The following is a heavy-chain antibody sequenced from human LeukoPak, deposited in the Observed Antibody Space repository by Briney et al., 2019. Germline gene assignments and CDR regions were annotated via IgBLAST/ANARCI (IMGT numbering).Heavy chain of an antibody. D-gene: IGHD3-10*01. CDR1: GGSISSYY. V-gene: IGHV4-59*01. Sequence: SETLSLNCTVSGGSISSYYWSWIRQPPGKGLEWIGYIYYSGSTNYNPSLKSRVTISVDTSKNQFSLKLSSVTAADTAVYYCVRGYYYGSGSYYRGYFDYWGQGTLVTVSS. J-gene: IGHJ4*02. CDR3: VRGYYYGSGSYYRGYFDY. CDR2: IYYSGST.